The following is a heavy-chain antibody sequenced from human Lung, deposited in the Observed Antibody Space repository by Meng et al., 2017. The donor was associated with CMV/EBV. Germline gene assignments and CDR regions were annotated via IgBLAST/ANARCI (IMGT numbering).Heavy chain of an antibody. J-gene: IGHJ6*02. CDR1: SFHFSTYW. CDR3: GRDMDV. Sequence: EXLKISCAASSFHFSTYWMSWVRQAPGKALEWVANINQDGSQRNYVDSVKGRFTISRDNAKNSMYLQMNSLRVEDTAVYYCGRDMDVWGQGTTVTVSS. CDR2: INQDGSQR. V-gene: IGHV3-7*01.